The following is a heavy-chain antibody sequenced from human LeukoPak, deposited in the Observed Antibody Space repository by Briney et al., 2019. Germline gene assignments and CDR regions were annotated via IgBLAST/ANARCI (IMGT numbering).Heavy chain of an antibody. CDR1: GFTFSTYW. CDR2: FNSDGRST. CDR3: ARGRYYLDS. V-gene: IGHV3-74*01. D-gene: IGHD3-3*01. J-gene: IGHJ4*02. Sequence: GGSLRLSCAASGFTFSTYWMHWVRQAPGKGLVWVSRFNSDGRSTHYADSVKGRFAISRDNAKNTLYLQMNSLRAEDTAVYYCARGRYYLDSWGQGTLVTVSS.